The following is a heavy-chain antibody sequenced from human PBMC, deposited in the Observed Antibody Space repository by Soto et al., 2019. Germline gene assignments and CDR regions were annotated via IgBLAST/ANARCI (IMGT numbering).Heavy chain of an antibody. D-gene: IGHD3-10*02. CDR1: GFTFSSYG. CDR3: ARDHGMFLSYYYYGMDV. Sequence: GGSLRLSCAASGFTFSSYGMHWVRQAPGKGLAWVAVISYDGNNKHFAESVKGRFSISRDDSKNTVYLEMNNLRGDDSAVYYCARDHGMFLSYYYYGMDVWGQGTTVTVSS. CDR2: ISYDGNNK. J-gene: IGHJ6*02. V-gene: IGHV3-30*19.